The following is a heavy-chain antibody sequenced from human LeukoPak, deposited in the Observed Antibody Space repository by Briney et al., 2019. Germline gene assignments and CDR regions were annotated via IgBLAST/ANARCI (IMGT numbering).Heavy chain of an antibody. D-gene: IGHD3-16*01. CDR2: IYYSGST. CDR1: GGSISSSSYY. V-gene: IGHV4-39*01. J-gene: IGHJ4*02. CDR3: ARLDGGYFDY. Sequence: SETLSLTCTVSGGSISSSSYYWGWIRQPPGKGLEWIGSIYYSGSTYYNPSLKSRFTISVDTSKNQFSLKLSSVTAADTAVYYCARLDGGYFDYWGQGTLVTVSS.